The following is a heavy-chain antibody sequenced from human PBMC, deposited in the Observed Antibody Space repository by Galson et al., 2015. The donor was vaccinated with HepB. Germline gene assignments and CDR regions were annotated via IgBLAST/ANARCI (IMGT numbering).Heavy chain of an antibody. CDR2: IKQDGSEK. CDR1: GFTFSSYR. J-gene: IGHJ4*02. CDR3: ARDRAVVTLGAFDY. D-gene: IGHD4-23*01. Sequence: SLRLSCAASGFTFSSYRMSWVRQAPGKGLEWVANIKQDGSEKYYVDSVKGRFTISRDNAKNSLYLQMNSLRAEDTAVYYCARDRAVVTLGAFDYWGQGTLVTVSS. V-gene: IGHV3-7*01.